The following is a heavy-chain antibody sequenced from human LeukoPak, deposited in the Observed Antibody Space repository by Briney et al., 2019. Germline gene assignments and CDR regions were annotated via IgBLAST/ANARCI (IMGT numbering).Heavy chain of an antibody. Sequence: ASVKVSCKASGYTFTSYGISWVRQAPGQGLEWMGWINPNSGGTNYAQKFQGRVTMTRDTSISTAYMELSSLRSEDTAVYYCARAWGKRLRYFDWSTTLDAFDIWGQGTMVTVSS. CDR1: GYTFTSYG. CDR3: ARAWGKRLRYFDWSTTLDAFDI. D-gene: IGHD3-9*01. J-gene: IGHJ3*02. V-gene: IGHV1-2*02. CDR2: INPNSGGT.